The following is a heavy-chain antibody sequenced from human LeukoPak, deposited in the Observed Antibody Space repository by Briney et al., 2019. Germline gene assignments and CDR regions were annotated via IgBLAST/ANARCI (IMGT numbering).Heavy chain of an antibody. V-gene: IGHV5-51*01. D-gene: IGHD2-2*01. J-gene: IGHJ4*02. CDR3: ALVPVVPAALVDY. CDR2: IYTGDSDT. Sequence: GESLKISCKGSGYSFTSYWIGWVRQMPGKRLEWMGIIYTGDSDTRYSPSFQGQVTISADKSISTAYLQWSSLKASDTAMYYCALVPVVPAALVDYWGQGTLVTVSS. CDR1: GYSFTSYW.